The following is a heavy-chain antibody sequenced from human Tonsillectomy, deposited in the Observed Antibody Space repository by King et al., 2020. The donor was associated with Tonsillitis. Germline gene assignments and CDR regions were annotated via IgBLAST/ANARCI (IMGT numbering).Heavy chain of an antibody. CDR1: GFTFSSYS. CDR2: ISSSSSYI. Sequence: VQLVESGGGLVKPGGSLRLSCAASGFTFSSYSMNWVRQAPGKGLEWVSSISSSSSYIYYADSVKGRFTNSRDNAKNSLSLQMNSLRAEDTAVYYCARDTRYYYYGMDVWGQGTTVTVSS. CDR3: ARDTRYYYYGMDV. J-gene: IGHJ6*02. V-gene: IGHV3-21*01.